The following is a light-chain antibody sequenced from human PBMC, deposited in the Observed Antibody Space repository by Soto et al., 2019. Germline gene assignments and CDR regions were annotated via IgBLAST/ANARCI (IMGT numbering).Light chain of an antibody. Sequence: EIVLTQSPGTLSVSPGERATLSCWASQSVSSSYLAWYQQKPGQAPRLLIHGASTMAAGIPDRFSGSGSGTDFTLTISRLEPEDFAVYYCQQYGSSPMYSFGQGTKLEIK. CDR3: QQYGSSPMYS. CDR1: QSVSSSY. CDR2: GAS. J-gene: IGKJ2*03. V-gene: IGKV3-20*01.